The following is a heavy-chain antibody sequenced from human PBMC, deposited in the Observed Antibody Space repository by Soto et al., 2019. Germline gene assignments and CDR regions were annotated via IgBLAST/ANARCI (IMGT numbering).Heavy chain of an antibody. V-gene: IGHV1-46*01. D-gene: IGHD6-13*01. CDR1: GYTFTSYY. J-gene: IGHJ5*02. Sequence: GSSVKVSCKASGYTFTSYYMHWVRQAPGQGLEWMGIINPSGGSTSYAQKFQGRVTMTRDTSTSTVYMELSSMRSEDTAVYYCARNLEQQLVLWGFDAWGQGTLGT. CDR2: INPSGGST. CDR3: ARNLEQQLVLWGFDA.